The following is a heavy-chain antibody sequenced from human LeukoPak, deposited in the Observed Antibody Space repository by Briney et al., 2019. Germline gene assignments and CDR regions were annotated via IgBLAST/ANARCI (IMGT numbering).Heavy chain of an antibody. CDR3: ASPTRYSYGMEVQLGY. D-gene: IGHD5-18*01. Sequence: PSETLSLTCTVSGGSISSSSYYWGWIRQPPGKGLEWIGSIYYSGSTYCNPSLKSRVTISVDTSKNQFSLKLSSVTAADTAVYYCASPTRYSYGMEVQLGYWGQGTLVTVSS. V-gene: IGHV4-39*01. J-gene: IGHJ4*02. CDR1: GGSISSSSYY. CDR2: IYYSGST.